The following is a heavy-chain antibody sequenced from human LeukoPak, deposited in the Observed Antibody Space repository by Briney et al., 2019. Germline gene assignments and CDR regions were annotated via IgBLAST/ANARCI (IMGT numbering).Heavy chain of an antibody. Sequence: GASVKVSCKVSGYTLTELSMHWVRQAPGKGLERMGGFDPEDGETIYAQKFQGRVTMTEDTSTDTAYMELSSLRSEDTAVYYCAAHYDFWSGYSFGSDYWGQGTLVTVSS. CDR1: GYTLTELS. CDR2: FDPEDGET. J-gene: IGHJ4*02. D-gene: IGHD3-3*01. V-gene: IGHV1-24*01. CDR3: AAHYDFWSGYSFGSDY.